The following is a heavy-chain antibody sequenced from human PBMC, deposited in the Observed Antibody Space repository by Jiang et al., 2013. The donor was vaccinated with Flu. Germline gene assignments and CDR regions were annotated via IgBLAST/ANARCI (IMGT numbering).Heavy chain of an antibody. CDR3: VRERNWAGSDS. Sequence: QTLSLTCAISGDSVSSTVATWNWIRQSPSRGLEWPGRTFYRSGSKWTNDYAASVKDRITVNADTSKNQFSLQLMSVTPEDTAMYYCVRERNWAGSDSWGQGTLVTVSS. V-gene: IGHV6-1*01. CDR1: GDSVSSTVAT. CDR2: TFYRSGSKWTN. J-gene: IGHJ4*02. D-gene: IGHD7-27*01.